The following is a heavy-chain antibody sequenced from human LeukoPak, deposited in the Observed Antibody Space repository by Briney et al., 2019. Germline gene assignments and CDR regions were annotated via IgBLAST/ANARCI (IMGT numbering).Heavy chain of an antibody. V-gene: IGHV1-46*01. D-gene: IGHD6-13*01. CDR2: INPSGGST. CDR3: ARDRSWYVGWFDP. CDR1: GYTFTSYY. Sequence: ASVKVSCKASGYTFTSYYMHWVRQAPGQGLEWMGIINPSGGSTSYAQKFQGRVTMTRDMSTSTVYMELSSLRSEDTAVYYCARDRSWYVGWFDPWGQGTLVTVSS. J-gene: IGHJ5*02.